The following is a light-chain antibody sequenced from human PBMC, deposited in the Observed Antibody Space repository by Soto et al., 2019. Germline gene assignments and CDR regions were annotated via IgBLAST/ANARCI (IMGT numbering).Light chain of an antibody. CDR1: SSDVGGYNY. J-gene: IGLJ1*01. Sequence: QSVLTQPASVSGSPGQPITISCTGNSSDVGGYNYVSWYQHHPGKAPKLIIYDVTNRPSGVSNPFSGSKSGNTASLTISGLQPEDEADYYCSSYTTSNTRQIVFGTGTKVTVL. CDR3: SSYTTSNTRQIV. CDR2: DVT. V-gene: IGLV2-14*03.